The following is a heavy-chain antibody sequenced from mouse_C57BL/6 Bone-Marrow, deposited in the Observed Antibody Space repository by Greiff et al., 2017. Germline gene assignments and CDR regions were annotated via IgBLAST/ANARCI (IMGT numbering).Heavy chain of an antibody. CDR2: IEPAIGDT. CDR1: GFNFKDDY. Sequence: EVQLQQSGAELVRPGASVKLSCTASGFNFKDDYIHWVKQRPEQGLEWIGWIEPAIGDTEYASKFQGKATIPSDTSSNTAYLQLSSLTSEDAAVYYCSSFGGNYFDFWGQGTPLTVAS. V-gene: IGHV14-4*01. J-gene: IGHJ2*01. CDR3: SSFGGNYFDF. D-gene: IGHD1-1*02.